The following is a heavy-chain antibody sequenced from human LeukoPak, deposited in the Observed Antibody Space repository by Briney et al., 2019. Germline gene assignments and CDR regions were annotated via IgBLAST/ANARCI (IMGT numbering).Heavy chain of an antibody. CDR1: GFTFSSYD. CDR2: IGTAGDT. V-gene: IGHV3-13*04. D-gene: IGHD4-17*01. CDR3: AGGKGDYVHAFDI. Sequence: GGSLRLSCAASGFTFSSYDMHWVRQATGKGLEWVSGIGTAGDTYYPGSVKGRFTISRENPKNSLYLQMNSLRAGDTAVYYCAGGKGDYVHAFDIWGQGTMVTASS. J-gene: IGHJ3*02.